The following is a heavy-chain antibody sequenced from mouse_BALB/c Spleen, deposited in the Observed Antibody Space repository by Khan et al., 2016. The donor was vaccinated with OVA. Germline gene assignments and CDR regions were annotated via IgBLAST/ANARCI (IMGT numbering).Heavy chain of an antibody. CDR2: ISYSGGT. D-gene: IGHD1-1*01. J-gene: IGHJ2*01. Sequence: EVQLQESGPGLVKPSQSLSLTCTVTGYSITSGYAWNWIRQFPGNKLEWMGYISYSGGTSYNPSLKSRISITRDTSKNQFFLQLNSVTTEDSATDYCAHGNYYADYFNYWGQGTTLTVSS. CDR1: GYSITSGYA. CDR3: AHGNYYADYFNY. V-gene: IGHV3-2*02.